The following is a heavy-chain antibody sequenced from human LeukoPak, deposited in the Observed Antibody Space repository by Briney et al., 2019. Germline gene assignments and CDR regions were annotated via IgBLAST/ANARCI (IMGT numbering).Heavy chain of an antibody. J-gene: IGHJ5*02. D-gene: IGHD3-22*01. V-gene: IGHV1-18*01. Sequence: GASERVSYKASGYTFTIDGISWVREAPGRGGEGMGWISAYNGNTNYTQKLQGRVTLTPDTSPSIAYIELRSLRSDYTAVYYCARGGYYDSSGLVDLWGQGTLVPVSS. CDR3: ARGGYYDSSGLVDL. CDR2: ISAYNGNT. CDR1: GYTFTIDG.